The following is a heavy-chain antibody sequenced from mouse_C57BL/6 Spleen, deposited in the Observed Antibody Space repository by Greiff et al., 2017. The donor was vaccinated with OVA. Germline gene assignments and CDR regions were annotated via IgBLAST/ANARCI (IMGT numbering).Heavy chain of an antibody. CDR1: GFSLTSYA. D-gene: IGHD3-2*02. CDR3: ARRRSLSGYYAMDD. CDR2: IWTGGGT. V-gene: IGHV2-9-1*01. J-gene: IGHJ4*01. Sequence: VQLVESGPGLVAPSQSLSITCTVSGFSLTSYAISWVRQPPGKGLEWLGVIWTGGGTNYNSALKSRLSISKDNSKSQVFLKMNSLQTDDTARYYCARRRSLSGYYAMDDWGQGTSVTVSS.